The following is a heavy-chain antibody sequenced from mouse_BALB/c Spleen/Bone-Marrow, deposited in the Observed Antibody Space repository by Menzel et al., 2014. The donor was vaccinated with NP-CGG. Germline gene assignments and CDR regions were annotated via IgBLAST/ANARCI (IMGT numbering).Heavy chain of an antibody. D-gene: IGHD3-2*01. CDR3: ARGVRQLGLPF. CDR2: IDPAKDNT. CDR1: GFNIRDTY. V-gene: IGHV14-3*02. J-gene: IGHJ3*01. Sequence: VQLQQSGAELVKPGASVKLSCTSSGFNIRDTYIHWVKPRPEQGLEWIGKIDPAKDNTEYDPKFQGKATITADTPSNTAYLQLSSLTSEDTAVYYCARGVRQLGLPFWGQGTLVTVST.